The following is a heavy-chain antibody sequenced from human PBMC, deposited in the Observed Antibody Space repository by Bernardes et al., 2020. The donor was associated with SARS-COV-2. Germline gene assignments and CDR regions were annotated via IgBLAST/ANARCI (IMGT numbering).Heavy chain of an antibody. Sequence: SETLSLTCAVYGGSFSGYYWSWIRQPPGKGLEWIGEINHSGSTNYNPSLKSRVTISVDTSKNQFSLKLSPVTAADTAVYYCARGKPVTTFYYYYGMDGWGQGTTVTVSS. CDR2: INHSGST. V-gene: IGHV4-34*01. J-gene: IGHJ6*02. CDR3: ARGKPVTTFYYYYGMDG. CDR1: GGSFSGYY. D-gene: IGHD4-4*01.